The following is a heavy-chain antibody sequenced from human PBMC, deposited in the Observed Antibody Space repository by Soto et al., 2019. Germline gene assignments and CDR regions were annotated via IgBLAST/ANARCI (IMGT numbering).Heavy chain of an antibody. J-gene: IGHJ1*01. D-gene: IGHD6-19*01. CDR1: GGTFSSYA. Sequence: QVQLVQSGAEVKKPGSSVKVSCKASGGTFSSYAISWVRQAPGQGLEWMGGIIPIFGTANYAQKFQGRVTITADESTSTAYMELSSLRSEDTAVYYCARLADAMADAEYFQHWGPGTLVTVSS. CDR2: IIPIFGTA. CDR3: ARLADAMADAEYFQH. V-gene: IGHV1-69*01.